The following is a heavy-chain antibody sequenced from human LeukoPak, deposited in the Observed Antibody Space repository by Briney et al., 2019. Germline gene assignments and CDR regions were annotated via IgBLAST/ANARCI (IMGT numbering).Heavy chain of an antibody. CDR3: ARDLGYNSGSGSSSPRWYFHS. Sequence: GGSLRLSCAASGFTFSNYWMNWVRQAPGKGLEWVANIKEDGSEKYYVDSVKGRFPIFRDNAKNSLFLQMNSLRVEDTGVYYCARDLGYNSGSGSSSPRWYFHSWGQGTLVTVSS. V-gene: IGHV3-7*01. J-gene: IGHJ4*02. CDR1: GFTFSNYW. D-gene: IGHD3-10*01. CDR2: IKEDGSEK.